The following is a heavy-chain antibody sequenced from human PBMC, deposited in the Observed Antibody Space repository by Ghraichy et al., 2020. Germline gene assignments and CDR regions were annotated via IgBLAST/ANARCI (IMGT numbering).Heavy chain of an antibody. V-gene: IGHV4-34*01. CDR1: GGSFSGYY. CDR3: ARRIRYFDWILSGGGMDV. Sequence: SETLSLTCAVYGGSFSGYYWSWIRQPPGKGLEWIGEINHSGSTNYNPSLKSRVTISVDTSKNQFSLKLSSVTAADTAVYYCARRIRYFDWILSGGGMDVWGQGTTVTVSS. D-gene: IGHD3-9*01. CDR2: INHSGST. J-gene: IGHJ6*02.